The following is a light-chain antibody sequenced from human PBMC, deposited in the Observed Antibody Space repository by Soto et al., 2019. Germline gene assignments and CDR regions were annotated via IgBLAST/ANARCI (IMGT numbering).Light chain of an antibody. Sequence: QSALTQPASVSGSPGQSITISCTGTSSDVGSYNLVSWYQQHPGKAPKLMIYEGNKRPSGVSNRFSGSKSANTASLKISGXQXXXXADYYCCSYAGTNTFVFGTGTKLTV. CDR3: CSYAGTNTFV. J-gene: IGLJ1*01. V-gene: IGLV2-23*01. CDR2: EGN. CDR1: SSDVGSYNL.